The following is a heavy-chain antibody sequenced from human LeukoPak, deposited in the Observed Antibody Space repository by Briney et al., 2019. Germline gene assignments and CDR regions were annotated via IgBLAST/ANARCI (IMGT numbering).Heavy chain of an antibody. CDR2: ISGSGGST. D-gene: IGHD6-13*01. J-gene: IGHJ4*02. CDR1: GFTFSSYA. V-gene: IGHV3-23*01. Sequence: GGSLRLSCAASGFTFSSYAMSWVRQAPGKGLEWVSAISGSGGSTYYADSVKGRFTISRDNSKNTLYLQMNCLRAEDTAVYYCAKDRRYSSSCRYFDYWGQGTLVTVSS. CDR3: AKDRRYSSSCRYFDY.